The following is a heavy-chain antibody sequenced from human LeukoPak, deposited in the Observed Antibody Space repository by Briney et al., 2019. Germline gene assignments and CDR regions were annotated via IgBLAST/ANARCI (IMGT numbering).Heavy chain of an antibody. CDR3: AREWGRIAVAGGPGY. J-gene: IGHJ4*02. V-gene: IGHV3-33*01. CDR1: GFIFGNYA. D-gene: IGHD6-19*01. CDR2: IWYDGQTK. Sequence: GESLRLSCEASGFIFGNYAMHWVRQAPGKGLQWVALIWYDGQTKFYGDSVKGRFTISRDNSGSTLFLHMSSLRVEDTAVYYCAREWGRIAVAGGPGYWGQGALVTVSS.